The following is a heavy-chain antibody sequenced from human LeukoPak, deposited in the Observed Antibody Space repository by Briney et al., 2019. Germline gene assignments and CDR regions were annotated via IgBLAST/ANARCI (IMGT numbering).Heavy chain of an antibody. J-gene: IGHJ4*02. Sequence: PGGSERLSCAASGFTFSRSAMQWVRHASGKGLEWVGRIRSKANSYATAYAAWVKGRFTISRDDSKNTAYLQMNSLKTEETAVYYCTLLWLQDYWGQGTLVTVSS. V-gene: IGHV3-73*01. D-gene: IGHD3-10*01. CDR3: TLLWLQDY. CDR1: GFTFSRSA. CDR2: IRSKANSYAT.